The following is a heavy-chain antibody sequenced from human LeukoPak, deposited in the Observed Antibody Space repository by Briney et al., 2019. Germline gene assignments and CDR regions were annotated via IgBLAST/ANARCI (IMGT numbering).Heavy chain of an antibody. CDR1: GYTFTSYD. Sequence: GASVKVSCKASGYTFTSYDINWVRQATGQGLEWMGWMNPKSGNTGYAQKFQGRVTMTRDTSRSTVYMELGSLRPEDTAVYYCARVTGSIDYWGQGTLVTVSS. J-gene: IGHJ4*02. V-gene: IGHV1-8*01. CDR3: ARVTGSIDY. CDR2: MNPKSGNT. D-gene: IGHD1-26*01.